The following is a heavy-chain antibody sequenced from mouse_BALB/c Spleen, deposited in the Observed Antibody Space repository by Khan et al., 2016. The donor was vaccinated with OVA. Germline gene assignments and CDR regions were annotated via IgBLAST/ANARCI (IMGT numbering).Heavy chain of an antibody. J-gene: IGHJ3*01. D-gene: IGHD2-12*01. V-gene: IGHV9-3*02. CDR2: INTNTGEP. CDR3: ARGYYMDGSWVAY. CDR1: GYIFTNYG. Sequence: QIQLVQSGPELKKPGETVKISCKASGYIFTNYGMNWVKQAPGKGLKWMGWINTNTGEPTFAEEFKERFAFSLETSANTAYLQINSLKNEDTATYFGARGYYMDGSWVAYWGQGTLVTVSA.